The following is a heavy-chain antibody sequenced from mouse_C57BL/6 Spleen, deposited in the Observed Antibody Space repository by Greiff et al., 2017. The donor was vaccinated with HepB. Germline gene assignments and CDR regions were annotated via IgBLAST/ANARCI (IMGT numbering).Heavy chain of an antibody. J-gene: IGHJ4*01. CDR1: GYTFTSYW. CDR2: IDPSDSET. D-gene: IGHD2-2*01. V-gene: IGHV1-52*01. Sequence: QVQLQQPGAELERPGSSVKLSCKASGYTFTSYWMHWVKQRPIQGLEWIGNIDPSDSETHYNQKFKDKATLTVDKSSSTAYMQLSSLTSEDSAVYDCARLYYGYDGAMDYWGQGTSVTVSS. CDR3: ARLYYGYDGAMDY.